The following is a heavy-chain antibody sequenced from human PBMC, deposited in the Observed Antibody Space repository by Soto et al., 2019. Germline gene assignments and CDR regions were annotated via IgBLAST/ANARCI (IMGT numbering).Heavy chain of an antibody. J-gene: IGHJ4*02. Sequence: GGSLRLSCAASGFIFSDLDMTWIRQAPGKGLEWLAYISGGGEAIHYADSVKGRFTVSRDNARRTLYLQMNSLRAEDTAVYYCASDPYYYASGYWGQGTLVTVSS. CDR2: ISGGGEAI. D-gene: IGHD3-10*01. V-gene: IGHV3-11*01. CDR1: GFIFSDLD. CDR3: ASDPYYYASGY.